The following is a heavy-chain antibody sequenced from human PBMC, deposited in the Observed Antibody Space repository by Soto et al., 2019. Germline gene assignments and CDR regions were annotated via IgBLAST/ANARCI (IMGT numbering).Heavy chain of an antibody. J-gene: IGHJ1*01. CDR1: GFTLSSYS. D-gene: IGHD2-2*01. Sequence: GSLRLSCAASGFTLSSYSMNWDRQAPGKGLEWVSYISSSSSTIYYADSVQGRFTISRDNAKNSLYLQMNSLRAEDTAVYYCARAGSGNGGDVGSCSSPSCYSADYLQHWGQGTLVTVSS. V-gene: IGHV3-48*01. CDR2: ISSSSSTI. CDR3: ARAGSGNGGDVGSCSSPSCYSADYLQH.